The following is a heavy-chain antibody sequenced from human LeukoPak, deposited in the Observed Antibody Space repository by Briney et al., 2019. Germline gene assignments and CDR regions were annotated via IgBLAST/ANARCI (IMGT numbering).Heavy chain of an antibody. Sequence: PGGSPRLSCAASGFTFSIYEINGVRQAPGKGLEWVSYISSSGSTIFYADSVKGRFTISRDNAKNSVYLEMNSLRAEDTAIYYCVRDISTTVHGLLSWGQGTLVTVSS. CDR2: ISSSGSTI. CDR3: VRDISTTVHGLLS. CDR1: GFTFSIYE. D-gene: IGHD1-1*01. J-gene: IGHJ5*02. V-gene: IGHV3-48*03.